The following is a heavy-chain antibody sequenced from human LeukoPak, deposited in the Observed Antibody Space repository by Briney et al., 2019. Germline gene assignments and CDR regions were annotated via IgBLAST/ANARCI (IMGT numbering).Heavy chain of an antibody. Sequence: SETLSLTCTVSGGSIPSGGYYWSWIRQHPGKGLEWIGYIYYSGSTNYNPSLKSRVTISVDTSKNQFSLKLSSVTAADTAVYYCTGVAPDAFDIWGQGTMVTVSS. CDR3: TGVAPDAFDI. J-gene: IGHJ3*02. CDR1: GGSIPSGGYY. V-gene: IGHV4-61*08. CDR2: IYYSGST.